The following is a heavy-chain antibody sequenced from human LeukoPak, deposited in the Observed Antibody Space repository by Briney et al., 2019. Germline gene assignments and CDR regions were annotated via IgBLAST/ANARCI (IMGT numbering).Heavy chain of an antibody. CDR3: ATIFGVVITHDY. CDR2: IYYSGST. V-gene: IGHV4-39*01. J-gene: IGHJ4*02. D-gene: IGHD3-3*01. CDR1: GGSISSSSYY. Sequence: SETLSLTCTVSGGSISSSSYYWGWIRQPPGKGLGWIGSIYYSGSTYYNPSLKSRVTISVDTSKNQFSLKLSSVTAADTAVYYCATIFGVVITHDYWGQGTLVTVSS.